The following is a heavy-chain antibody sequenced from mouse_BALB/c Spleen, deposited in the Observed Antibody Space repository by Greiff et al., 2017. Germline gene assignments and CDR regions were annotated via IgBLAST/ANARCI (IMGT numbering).Heavy chain of an antibody. CDR1: GYTFTDYA. J-gene: IGHJ2*01. V-gene: IGHV1S137*01. CDR3: ARGGELGGYFDY. Sequence: VQLQQSGAELVRPGVSVKISCKGSGYTFTDYAMHWVKQSHAKSLEWIGVISTYYGDASYNQKFKGKATMTVDKSSSTAYMELARLTSEDSAIYYCARGGELGGYFDYWGQGTTLTVSS. CDR2: ISTYYGDA. D-gene: IGHD4-1*01.